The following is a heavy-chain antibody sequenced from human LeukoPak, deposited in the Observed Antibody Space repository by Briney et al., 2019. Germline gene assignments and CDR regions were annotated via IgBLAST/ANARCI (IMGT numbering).Heavy chain of an antibody. D-gene: IGHD3-22*01. Sequence: GASVKVSCKASGYTFTGYYIHWVRQAPGQGLEWMGWISTYNDNTKYAQKLQGRVTMTTDTSTSTAYMELRSLRSDETAVYYCARDQWPPRGYYDRSNYDYWGQGTLVTVSS. CDR1: GYTFTGYY. J-gene: IGHJ4*02. V-gene: IGHV1-18*04. CDR3: ARDQWPPRGYYDRSNYDY. CDR2: ISTYNDNT.